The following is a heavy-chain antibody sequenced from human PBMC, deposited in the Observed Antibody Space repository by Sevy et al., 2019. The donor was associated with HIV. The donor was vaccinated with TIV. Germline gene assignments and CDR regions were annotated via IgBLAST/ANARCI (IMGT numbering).Heavy chain of an antibody. J-gene: IGHJ4*02. CDR2: IYYSGIT. V-gene: IGHV4-59*01. CDR3: ARGGGYYISGSL. Sequence: SETLSLTCTVSGGSISNSYWSWIRQPPGKGLEWIGYIYYSGITNYNPSLKSRVTMSIDTSKNQFSLNLSSVTAADTAVYYCARGGGYYISGSLWGQGTLVTVSS. D-gene: IGHD3-10*01. CDR1: GGSISNSY.